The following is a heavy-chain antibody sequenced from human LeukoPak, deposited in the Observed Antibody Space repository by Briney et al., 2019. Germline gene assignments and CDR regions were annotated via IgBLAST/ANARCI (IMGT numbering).Heavy chain of an antibody. V-gene: IGHV1-69*13. CDR2: IIPIFGTA. CDR1: GGTFSIYA. J-gene: IGHJ6*04. Sequence: GASVTVSFKASGGTFSIYAISWVRQAPGQGLEWMGGIIPIFGTANYAQKFQGRVTITADESTSTAYMELSSLRSEDTAVYYCARDLGHYYGSGSYGMDVWGKGTTVTISS. D-gene: IGHD3-10*01. CDR3: ARDLGHYYGSGSYGMDV.